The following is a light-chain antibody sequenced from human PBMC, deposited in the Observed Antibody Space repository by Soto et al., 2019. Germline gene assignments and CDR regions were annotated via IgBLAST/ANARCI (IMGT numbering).Light chain of an antibody. CDR3: QQYGAYWT. CDR1: QNIGRS. Sequence: DIQMTQNPSTLSAFVGDRVTITCRASQNIGRSLAWYQQKPGETPKVLVYDASSLKSGVPSRFSGSGSGTEFTLTISSLQPDDFATYYCQQYGAYWTFGQGTKVDIK. CDR2: DAS. J-gene: IGKJ1*01. V-gene: IGKV1-5*01.